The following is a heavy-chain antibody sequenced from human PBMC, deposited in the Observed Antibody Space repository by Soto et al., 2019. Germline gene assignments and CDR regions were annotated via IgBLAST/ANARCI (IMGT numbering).Heavy chain of an antibody. CDR2: MNPNSGNT. D-gene: IGHD2-2*01. CDR3: ARSLLKGKPYVGYCSSTSCSAIGAFDI. V-gene: IGHV1-8*01. J-gene: IGHJ3*02. CDR1: GYTFTSYD. Sequence: ASVKVSCKASGYTFTSYDINWVRQATGQGLEWMGWMNPNSGNTGYAQKFQGRVTMTRNTSISTAYMELSSLGSEDTAVYYCARSLLKGKPYVGYCSSTSCSAIGAFDIWGQGTMVTVSS.